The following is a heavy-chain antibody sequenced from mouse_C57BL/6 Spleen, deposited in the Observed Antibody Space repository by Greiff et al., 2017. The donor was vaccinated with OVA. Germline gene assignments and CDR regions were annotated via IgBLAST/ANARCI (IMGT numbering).Heavy chain of an antibody. V-gene: IGHV1-59*01. CDR3: ARRDYFDY. Sequence: QVQLKQSGAELVRPGTSVKLSCKASGYTFTSYWMHWVKQRPGQGLEWIGVIDPSDSYTNYNQKFKGKATLTVDTSSSTAYMQLSSLTSEDSAVYYCARRDYFDYWGQGTTLTVSS. CDR2: IDPSDSYT. CDR1: GYTFTSYW. J-gene: IGHJ2*01.